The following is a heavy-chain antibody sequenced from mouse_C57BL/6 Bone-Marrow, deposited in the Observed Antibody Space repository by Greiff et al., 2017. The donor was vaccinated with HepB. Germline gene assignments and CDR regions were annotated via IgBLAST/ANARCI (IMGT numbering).Heavy chain of an antibody. D-gene: IGHD2-1*01. Sequence: EVQLQQSGAELVKPGASVKLSCTASGFNIKDYYMHWVKQRTEQGLEWIGRIDPEDGDTKYAPKFQGKATITADTSSNTAYLQLSSLTSEDTAVYYCAREDYGNPWYFDVWGTGTTVTVSS. V-gene: IGHV14-2*01. CDR1: GFNIKDYY. CDR2: IDPEDGDT. J-gene: IGHJ1*03. CDR3: AREDYGNPWYFDV.